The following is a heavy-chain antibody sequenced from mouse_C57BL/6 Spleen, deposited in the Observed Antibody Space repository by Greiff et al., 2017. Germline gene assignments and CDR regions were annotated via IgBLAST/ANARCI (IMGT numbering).Heavy chain of an antibody. D-gene: IGHD2-1*01. CDR1: GYTFTEYT. J-gene: IGHJ1*03. V-gene: IGHV1-62-2*01. CDR3: ARREDGYGNYVYGYFDV. CDR2: FYPGSGSI. Sequence: QVQLMESGAELVKPGASVKLSCKASGYTFTEYTIHWVKQRSGQGLEWIGWFYPGSGSIKYNETFKDQVTLTADKSSSTVYMELSRMTADDSAVYFCARREDGYGNYVYGYFDVWGTGTTVTVSS.